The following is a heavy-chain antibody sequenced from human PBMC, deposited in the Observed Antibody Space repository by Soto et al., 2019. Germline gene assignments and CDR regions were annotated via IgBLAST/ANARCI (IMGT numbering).Heavy chain of an antibody. CDR1: GFTFSSYP. D-gene: IGHD3-3*01. V-gene: IGHV3-30-3*01. CDR3: ARYFWTGYYGVFDY. J-gene: IGHJ4*02. CDR2: ISSDGSNK. Sequence: GGSLRLSCAASGFTFSSYPMHWVRQTPGKGLEWVAVISSDGSNKDYADSVKGRFTISRDNSQNTLFMQMNSLRAEDTAVYFCARYFWTGYYGVFDYWGQGTLVTVSS.